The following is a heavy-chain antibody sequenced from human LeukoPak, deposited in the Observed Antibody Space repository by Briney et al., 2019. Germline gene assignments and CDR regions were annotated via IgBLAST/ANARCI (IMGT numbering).Heavy chain of an antibody. CDR1: GFTFSSYS. Sequence: GGSLRLSCAASGFTFSSYSMNWVRQAPGKGLEWVSSISSSSSYIYYADSVKGRFTISRDNAKNTLYLQMNSLRAEDTAVYYCARGPNGYYYTLDYWGQGTLVTVSS. D-gene: IGHD3-22*01. V-gene: IGHV3-21*01. CDR3: ARGPNGYYYTLDY. J-gene: IGHJ4*02. CDR2: ISSSSSYI.